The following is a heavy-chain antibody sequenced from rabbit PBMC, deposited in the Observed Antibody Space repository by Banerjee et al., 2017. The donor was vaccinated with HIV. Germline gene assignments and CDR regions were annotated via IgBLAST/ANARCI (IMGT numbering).Heavy chain of an antibody. CDR2: IYTGSGSA. J-gene: IGHJ4*01. CDR3: ARGHDSYDDYGDWGYFNL. V-gene: IGHV1S45*01. Sequence: QEQLEESGGGLVQPEGSLTLTCTASGFSFSSSYWICWVRQAPGKGLEWIACIYTGSGSALYVSWAKGRFTISKTSSTTVTLQMTSLTAADTATYFCARGHDSYDDYGDWGYFNLWGQGTLVTVS. CDR1: GFSFSSSYW. D-gene: IGHD2-1*01.